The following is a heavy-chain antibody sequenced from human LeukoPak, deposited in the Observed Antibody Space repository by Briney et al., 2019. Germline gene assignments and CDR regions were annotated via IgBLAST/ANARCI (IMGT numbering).Heavy chain of an antibody. D-gene: IGHD2-8*01. Sequence: ASEKVSCKASGYTFTGYYMHWVRQAPGQGLEWMGWINPNSGGTNYAQKFQGRVTMTRDTSISTAYMELSRLRSDDTAVYYCATSSQVYAIHFDYWGQGTLVTVSS. J-gene: IGHJ4*02. CDR3: ATSSQVYAIHFDY. V-gene: IGHV1-2*02. CDR1: GYTFTGYY. CDR2: INPNSGGT.